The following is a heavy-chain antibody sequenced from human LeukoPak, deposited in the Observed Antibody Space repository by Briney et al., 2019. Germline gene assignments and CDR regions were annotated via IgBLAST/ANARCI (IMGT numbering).Heavy chain of an antibody. CDR1: GFSFRSYW. CDR3: ARDDGISVPGYSGYSFDY. CDR2: IKKDGCEK. D-gene: IGHD5-12*01. V-gene: IGHV3-7*01. Sequence: GGSLRLSCAASGFSFRSYWMSWVRQAPGKGLEWVANIKKDGCEKYYVDSVKGRFTISRDNAKNSLYLQMSSLRAEDTAVYYCARDDGISVPGYSGYSFDYWGQGTLVTVSS. J-gene: IGHJ4*02.